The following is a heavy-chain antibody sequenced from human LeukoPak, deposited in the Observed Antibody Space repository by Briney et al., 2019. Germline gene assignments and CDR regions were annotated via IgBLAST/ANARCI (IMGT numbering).Heavy chain of an antibody. Sequence: SETLSLTCAVSGGSISSSNWWSWVRQPPGKGLEWIGEIYHSGSTNYNPSLKSRVTISVDKSKNQFSLKLSSVTAADTAVYYCARGGRLGIAAAGLEYFQHWGQGTLVTVSS. CDR2: IYHSGST. CDR3: ARGGRLGIAAAGLEYFQH. D-gene: IGHD6-13*01. CDR1: GGSISSSNW. J-gene: IGHJ1*01. V-gene: IGHV4-4*02.